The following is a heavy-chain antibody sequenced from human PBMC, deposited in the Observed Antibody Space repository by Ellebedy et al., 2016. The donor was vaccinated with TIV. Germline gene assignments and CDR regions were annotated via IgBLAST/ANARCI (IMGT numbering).Heavy chain of an antibody. D-gene: IGHD3-22*01. J-gene: IGHJ4*02. CDR2: INCDTGDT. V-gene: IGHV1-2*02. CDR3: ARGHDFHCIGSECYVSDY. Sequence: AASVKVSCKASENIFTGQYMFWVRQAPGQGLELMGWINCDTGDTNSDQKFQGRVTLTRETSTSTVYMELSGLTSDDTAMYYCARGHDFHCIGSECYVSDYWGQGTQVTVSS. CDR1: ENIFTGQY.